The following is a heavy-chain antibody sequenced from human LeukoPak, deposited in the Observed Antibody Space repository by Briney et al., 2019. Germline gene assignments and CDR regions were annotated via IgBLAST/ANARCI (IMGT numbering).Heavy chain of an antibody. V-gene: IGHV1-69*05. D-gene: IGHD7-27*01. CDR1: GGTFSSYA. J-gene: IGHJ3*02. CDR3: ARDPTGDGDAFDI. CDR2: IIPIFGTA. Sequence: ASVKVSCKASGGTFSSYAISWVRQAPGQGLEWMGGIIPIFGTANYAQKLQGRVTVTTDESTSTAYMELSSLRSEDTAVYYCARDPTGDGDAFDIWGQGTMVTVSS.